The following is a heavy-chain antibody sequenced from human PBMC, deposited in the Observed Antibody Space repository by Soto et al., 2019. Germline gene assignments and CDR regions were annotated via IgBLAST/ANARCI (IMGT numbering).Heavy chain of an antibody. V-gene: IGHV3-48*02. J-gene: IGHJ3*02. D-gene: IGHD3-22*01. CDR3: ARDPRGYYDSRLDI. CDR2: MSSSSTTI. Sequence: EVQLVESGGGLVQPGGSLRLSCAASGFTFSSNSMNWVRQAPGKGLEWVSYMSSSSTTIYYADSVKGRFTISRDNAKNSLYLQMNSLRDEDTAVYCCARDPRGYYDSRLDIWGQGTMVTVSS. CDR1: GFTFSSNS.